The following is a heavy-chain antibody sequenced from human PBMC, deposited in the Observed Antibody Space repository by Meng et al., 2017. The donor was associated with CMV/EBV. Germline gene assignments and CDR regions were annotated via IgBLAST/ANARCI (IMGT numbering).Heavy chain of an antibody. CDR3: ARHHPAGYCSSTSCPQRWFDP. Sequence: SVKVSCKASGGTFSSYAISWVRQAPGQGLEWMGGIIPIFGTANYAQKFQGRVTITTDESTSTAYMELSSLRSEDTAVYYCARHHPAGYCSSTSCPQRWFDPWGQGTLVTVFS. J-gene: IGHJ5*02. V-gene: IGHV1-69*05. CDR2: IIPIFGTA. CDR1: GGTFSSYA. D-gene: IGHD2-2*01.